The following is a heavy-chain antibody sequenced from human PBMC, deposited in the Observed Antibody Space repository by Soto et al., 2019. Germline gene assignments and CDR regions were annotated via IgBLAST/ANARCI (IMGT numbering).Heavy chain of an antibody. CDR3: ARNRGASPRSQNNRIDT. D-gene: IGHD2-2*01. CDR1: GFSLTTGGLS. Sequence: QITLKESGPTLVKPTQYLTLTCTFSGFSLTTGGLSVGWLRQPPGKALEWLAVIYWNDDKRYSPNLKSRPTCTKDASRGRVGLAMANTAPGDTVTHFCARNRGASPRSQNNRIDTWGPGTLVTVSS. CDR2: IYWNDDK. J-gene: IGHJ5*02. V-gene: IGHV2-5*01.